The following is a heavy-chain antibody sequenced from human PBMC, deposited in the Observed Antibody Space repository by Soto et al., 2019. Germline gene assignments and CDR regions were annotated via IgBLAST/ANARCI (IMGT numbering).Heavy chain of an antibody. D-gene: IGHD2-2*01. CDR2: ISYDGITK. J-gene: IGHJ2*01. CDR1: GFTFNTYG. CDR3: ARSPQPTRGIHWYFDF. Sequence: QVQLVESGGGVVQPGRSLGLSCAASGFTFNTYGMHWVRQAPGKGLEWVAAISYDGITKYYADSVKGRFTISRDNSKDTLYVQMNSLRAEDTAVYYCARSPQPTRGIHWYFDFWGRGILVTVSS. V-gene: IGHV3-30*03.